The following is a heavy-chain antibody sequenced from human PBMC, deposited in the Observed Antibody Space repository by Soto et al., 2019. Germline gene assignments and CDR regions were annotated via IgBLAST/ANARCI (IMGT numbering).Heavy chain of an antibody. CDR1: GGSISSYY. V-gene: IGHV4-59*08. Sequence: QVQLQESGPGLVKPSETLSLTCTVSGGSISSYYWSWIRQPPGQGLEWIGYIYYSGRTKYNTSLKSRVTITVDTTKNPISLKLSSVTAADTAVYYCARHGPIAAAGTVFDYWGQGTLVTVSS. D-gene: IGHD6-13*01. CDR2: IYYSGRT. CDR3: ARHGPIAAAGTVFDY. J-gene: IGHJ4*02.